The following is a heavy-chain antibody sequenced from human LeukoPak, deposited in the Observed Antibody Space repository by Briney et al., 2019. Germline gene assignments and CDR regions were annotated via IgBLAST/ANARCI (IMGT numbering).Heavy chain of an antibody. CDR2: IYTSGST. V-gene: IGHV4-61*02. CDR3: ARGEYGLFDY. D-gene: IGHD2/OR15-2a*01. CDR1: GGSISSGSYY. Sequence: SETLSLTCTVSGGSISSGSYYWNWIRQPAGKGLEWIGRIYTSGSTNYNPSLKSRVTISVDTSKNQLSLKLSSVTAADTAVYYCARGEYGLFDYWGQGTLVTVSS. J-gene: IGHJ4*02.